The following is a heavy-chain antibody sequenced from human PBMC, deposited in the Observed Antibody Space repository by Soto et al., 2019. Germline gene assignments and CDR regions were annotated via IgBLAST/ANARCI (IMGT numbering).Heavy chain of an antibody. CDR2: ISAYNGNT. CDR3: ARDDKYYDFWRGYYDYYYSSGLDV. Sequence: GASVKVSCKASGYTFTSYGISWVRQAPGQGLEWMGWISAYNGNTNYAQKLQGRVTMTTDTSTSTAYMELRSLRSDDTAVYYCARDDKYYDFWRGYYDYYYSSGLDVWG. J-gene: IGHJ6*02. V-gene: IGHV1-18*04. D-gene: IGHD3-3*01. CDR1: GYTFTSYG.